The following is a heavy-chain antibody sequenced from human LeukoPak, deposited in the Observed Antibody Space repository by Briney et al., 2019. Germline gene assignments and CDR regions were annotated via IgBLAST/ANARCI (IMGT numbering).Heavy chain of an antibody. J-gene: IGHJ4*02. D-gene: IGHD3-3*01. Sequence: ASVKVSCKASGYTFTGYYMHWVRQAPGPGLEWMGWINPNSGGTNYAQKFQGRVTMTRDTSISTAYMELSRLRSDDTAVYYCARDFYDFWSGYRHFDYWGQGTLVTVSS. CDR1: GYTFTGYY. CDR2: INPNSGGT. CDR3: ARDFYDFWSGYRHFDY. V-gene: IGHV1-2*02.